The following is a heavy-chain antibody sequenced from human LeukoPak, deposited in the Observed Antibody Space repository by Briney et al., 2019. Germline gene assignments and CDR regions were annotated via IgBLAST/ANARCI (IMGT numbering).Heavy chain of an antibody. CDR3: AKGGTSSSSDY. CDR2: ISGSGDST. D-gene: IGHD6-6*01. CDR1: GFTFSTYA. V-gene: IGHV3-23*01. Sequence: GGSLRLSCAASGFTFSTYAMSWVRQAPGKGLEWVSAISGSGDSTYYADSVKGRFTISRDSSKNTLYLQMNSLRAEDTAVYYCAKGGTSSSSDYWGQGTLVTVSS. J-gene: IGHJ4*02.